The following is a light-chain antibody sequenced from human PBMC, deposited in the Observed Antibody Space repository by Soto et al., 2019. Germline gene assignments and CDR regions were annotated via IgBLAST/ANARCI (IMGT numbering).Light chain of an antibody. J-gene: IGKJ2*01. CDR3: QQRSNWPPYP. V-gene: IGKV3-11*01. Sequence: EIVLTQSPATLSLSPGERATLSCRASQSVSSYLAWYQQKPGQAPRLLIYDASNRATGIPARFSGSGAWTDFSLTISSLEPEDFAVYSCQQRSNWPPYPFGQGTKLEVK. CDR1: QSVSSY. CDR2: DAS.